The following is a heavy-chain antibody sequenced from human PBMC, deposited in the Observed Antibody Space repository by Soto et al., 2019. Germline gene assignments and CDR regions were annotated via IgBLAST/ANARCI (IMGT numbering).Heavy chain of an antibody. CDR2: IYPADSDT. CDR1: GYSFTNYW. D-gene: IGHD3-10*01. CDR3: ARDGSGAYWFDF. J-gene: IGHJ4*02. Sequence: PGESLKISCKGSGYSFTNYWIGWVRQMPGKGLEWMGSIYPADSDTRYSPSFQGQVTISVDKSISTAYLQWSSLKASDSAIYFCARDGSGAYWFDFWGQGTMVTVSS. V-gene: IGHV5-51*01.